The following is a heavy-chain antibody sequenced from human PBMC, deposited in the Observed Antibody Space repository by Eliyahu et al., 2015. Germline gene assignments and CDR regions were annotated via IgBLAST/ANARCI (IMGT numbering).Heavy chain of an antibody. Sequence: EVQLLESGGGLVQPGGSLRLSCAASGFTFSNDAMSWVRQAPGKGLEWVSGISNSGGSTYYADSVKGRFTISRDNSKSTLYLHMNSLRAEDTAVYYCAREYSSGYWGQGTLVTVSS. D-gene: IGHD3-22*01. CDR2: ISNSGGST. V-gene: IGHV3-23*01. CDR1: GFTFSNDA. J-gene: IGHJ4*02. CDR3: AREYSSGY.